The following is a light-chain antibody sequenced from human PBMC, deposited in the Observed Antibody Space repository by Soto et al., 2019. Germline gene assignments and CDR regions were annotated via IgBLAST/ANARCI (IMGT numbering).Light chain of an antibody. V-gene: IGKV1-12*01. J-gene: IGKJ1*01. CDR2: AAS. Sequence: DIQMTQSPSSLSSSVGDIVTITCRTSQSISSWLAWYQQKPGKAPKLLIYAASSLQSGVPSRFSGSGSGTDFILTISSLQPEDFATYHCQQANSFPRTFGQGTKVDIK. CDR3: QQANSFPRT. CDR1: QSISSW.